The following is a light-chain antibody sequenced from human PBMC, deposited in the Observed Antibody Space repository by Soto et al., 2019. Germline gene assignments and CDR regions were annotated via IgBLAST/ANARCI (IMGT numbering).Light chain of an antibody. Sequence: QSALTQPASVSGSPGQSITIFCTGTSSDVGAYKFVSWYRHHPGRAPQVMIYEVTNRPSGVSSRFSGSKSGNTASLTISGLQPEDEGDYHCQSYDSSLTNAVFGGGTKLTVL. J-gene: IGLJ2*01. V-gene: IGLV2-14*01. CDR3: QSYDSSLTNAV. CDR1: SSDVGAYKF. CDR2: EVT.